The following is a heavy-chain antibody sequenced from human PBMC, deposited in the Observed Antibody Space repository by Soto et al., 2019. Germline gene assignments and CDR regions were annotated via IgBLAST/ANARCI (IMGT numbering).Heavy chain of an antibody. CDR2: IWYDGSNK. CDR3: ARDRASGWYVFYYFDY. Sequence: LRLSCAASGFTFSSYGMHWVRQAPGKGLEWVAVIWYDGSNKYYADSVKGRFTISRDNSKNTLYLQMNSLRAEDTAVYYCARDRASGWYVFYYFDYWGQGTLVTVSS. CDR1: GFTFSSYG. J-gene: IGHJ4*02. D-gene: IGHD6-19*01. V-gene: IGHV3-33*01.